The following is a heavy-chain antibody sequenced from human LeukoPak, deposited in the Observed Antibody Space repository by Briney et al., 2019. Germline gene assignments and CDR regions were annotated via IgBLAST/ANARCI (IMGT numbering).Heavy chain of an antibody. CDR2: IGTAGDT. CDR3: AKDRCSNGIGCLYYYMDV. V-gene: IGHV3-13*01. Sequence: GGSLRLSCAASGFTFSSYDMHWVRQATGKGLEWVSAIGTAGDTYYPGSVKGRFTISRENAKNSLYLQMNSLRPEDTAVYYCAKDRCSNGIGCLYYYMDVWGKGTTVTISS. J-gene: IGHJ6*03. D-gene: IGHD2-8*01. CDR1: GFTFSSYD.